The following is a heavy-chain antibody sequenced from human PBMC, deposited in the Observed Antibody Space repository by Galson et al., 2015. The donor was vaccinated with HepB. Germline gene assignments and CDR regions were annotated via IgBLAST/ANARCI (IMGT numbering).Heavy chain of an antibody. V-gene: IGHV1-18*01. CDR1: GYTFSNYG. D-gene: IGHD3-3*01. J-gene: IGHJ6*02. CDR3: ARGREIFGVVTLSMDV. CDR2: VTPYSGNT. Sequence: VTVSCKASGYTFSNYGFSWVRQAPGQGLEWMGWVTPYSGNTNYAQSFQGRVTITADESTSTAYMELSSLRSEDTAVYYCARGREIFGVVTLSMDVWGQGTTVTVSS.